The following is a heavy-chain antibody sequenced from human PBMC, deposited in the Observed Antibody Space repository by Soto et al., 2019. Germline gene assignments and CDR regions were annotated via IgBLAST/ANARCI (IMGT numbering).Heavy chain of an antibody. CDR2: IYYSGST. CDR3: ARTKGRYCSGCSCSPIVP. D-gene: IGHD2-15*01. J-gene: IGHJ5*02. Sequence: QVQLQESGPGLVKPSQTLSLTCTVSGGSISSGGYYWSWIRQHPGKGLEWIGYIYYSGSTYYNPSLQSRVTISVDTSKNQFSLKLSSVTALDTAVYYWARTKGRYCSGCSCSPIVPSGQGTLVTVSS. V-gene: IGHV4-31*03. CDR1: GGSISSGGYY.